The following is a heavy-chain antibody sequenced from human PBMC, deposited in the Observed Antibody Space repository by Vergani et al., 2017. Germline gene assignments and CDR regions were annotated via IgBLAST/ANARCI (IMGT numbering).Heavy chain of an antibody. D-gene: IGHD3-16*01. J-gene: IGHJ3*02. CDR3: AWGMTTETTDLDGFDI. CDR2: IIIGGRT. Sequence: LVESGGGLVQPGGSLRLSCAASSFRFSSDYMPWVRQAPGKGLEWVSTIIIGGRTSYAESWKGRLTLTRDDSKNTLHLQMNSLIPEDTAVYYCAWGMTTETTDLDGFDIWGQGTMVSVSS. V-gene: IGHV3-66*02. CDR1: SFRFSSDY.